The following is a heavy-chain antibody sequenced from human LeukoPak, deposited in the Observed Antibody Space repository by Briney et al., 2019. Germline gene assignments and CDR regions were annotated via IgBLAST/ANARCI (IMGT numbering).Heavy chain of an antibody. Sequence: TGGSLRLSCAASGFTFSSYEMNWVRQAPGKGLEWVSYISSSGSTIYYADSVKGRFTISRDNAKNSVYLQMNSLRVEDTAVYYCARVRYQTADYWGQGTLVTVSS. D-gene: IGHD3-16*02. CDR3: ARVRYQTADY. J-gene: IGHJ4*02. CDR1: GFTFSSYE. CDR2: ISSSGSTI. V-gene: IGHV3-48*03.